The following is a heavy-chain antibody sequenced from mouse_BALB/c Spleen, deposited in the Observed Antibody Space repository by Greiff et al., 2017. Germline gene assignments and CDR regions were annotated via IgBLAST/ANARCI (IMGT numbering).Heavy chain of an antibody. Sequence: EVQLQQSGAELVKPGASVKLSCTASGFNIKDTYMHWVKQRPEQGLEWIGRIDPANGNTKYDPKFQGKATITADTSSNTAYLQLSSLTSEDTAVYYCASPDGDYAMDYWGQGTSVTVSS. CDR1: GFNIKDTY. CDR3: ASPDGDYAMDY. CDR2: IDPANGNT. V-gene: IGHV14-3*02. J-gene: IGHJ4*01.